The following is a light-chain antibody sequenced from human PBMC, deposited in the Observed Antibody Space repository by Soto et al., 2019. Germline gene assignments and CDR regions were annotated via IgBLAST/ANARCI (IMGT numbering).Light chain of an antibody. J-gene: IGLJ3*02. CDR1: SSDVGGYNY. CDR3: SSYTSSSRV. Sequence: QSALTQPASVSGSPGQSITISCTGTSSDVGGYNYVSWYQQPPGTAPQLMIYEVSNRPSGVSNRFSGSKSGNTASLTISGLQAEDEADYYCSSYTSSSRVFGGGTKLTVL. V-gene: IGLV2-14*01. CDR2: EVS.